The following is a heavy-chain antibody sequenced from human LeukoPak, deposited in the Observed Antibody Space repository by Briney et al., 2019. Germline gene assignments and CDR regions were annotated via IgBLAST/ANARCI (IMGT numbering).Heavy chain of an antibody. Sequence: GGSLRLSCAASGFIFRSYTMHWVRQAPGKGLEWVANIKQDGSKKSYVDSVKGRFTISRDNAKNSLYLQMNSLRAEDTAIYYCTRVGYIDEGIDYWGQGTLVTVSS. CDR3: TRVGYIDEGIDY. CDR2: IKQDGSKK. V-gene: IGHV3-7*04. J-gene: IGHJ4*02. D-gene: IGHD5-24*01. CDR1: GFIFRSYT.